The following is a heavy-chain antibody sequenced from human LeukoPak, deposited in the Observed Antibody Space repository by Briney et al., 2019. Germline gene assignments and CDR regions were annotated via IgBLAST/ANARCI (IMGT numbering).Heavy chain of an antibody. CDR3: ARGSDRPFDY. D-gene: IGHD6-19*01. J-gene: IGHJ4*02. CDR2: IGGSGGST. CDR1: GFTFSSYG. Sequence: SGGSLRLSCAASGFTFSSYGMSWVRQAPGKGLEWVSAIGGSGGSTYYADPVKGRFTISRDNAKNSLYLQMNSLRAEDTAVYYCARGSDRPFDYWGQGTLVTVSS. V-gene: IGHV3-23*01.